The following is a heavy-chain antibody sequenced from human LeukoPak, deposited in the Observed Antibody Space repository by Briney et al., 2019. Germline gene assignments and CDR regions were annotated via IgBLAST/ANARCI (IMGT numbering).Heavy chain of an antibody. D-gene: IGHD6-19*01. CDR2: ISGSGGTI. J-gene: IGHJ4*02. V-gene: IGHV3-23*01. Sequence: GGSLRLSSAASVFTVSSFGMTWVRQAPGKGLEWVSGISGSGGTIYYADSVKGRFTISRDNSKNTLYLQINSLRAEDTAVYYCARDPGAGRGFFVVYWGEGTLVTVSS. CDR3: ARDPGAGRGFFVVY. CDR1: VFTVSSFG.